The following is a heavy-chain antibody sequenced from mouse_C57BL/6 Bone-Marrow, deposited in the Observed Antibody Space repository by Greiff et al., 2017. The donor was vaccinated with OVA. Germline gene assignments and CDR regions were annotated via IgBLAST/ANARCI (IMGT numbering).Heavy chain of an antibody. CDR2: INPGSGGT. V-gene: IGHV1-54*01. D-gene: IGHD1-1*01. CDR1: GYAFTNYL. J-gene: IGHJ4*01. CDR3: ALTTVVAPYYAMDY. Sequence: VKVVESGAELVRPGTSVKVSCKASGYAFTNYLIEWVKQRPGQGLEWIGVINPGSGGTNYNEKFKGKATLTADKSSSTAYMQLSSLTSEDSAVYFCALTTVVAPYYAMDYWGQGTSVTVSS.